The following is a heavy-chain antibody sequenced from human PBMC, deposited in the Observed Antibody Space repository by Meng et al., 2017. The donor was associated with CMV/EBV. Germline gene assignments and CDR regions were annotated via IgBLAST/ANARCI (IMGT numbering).Heavy chain of an antibody. J-gene: IGHJ3*02. Sequence: SGPTLVKPTQTLTLTCTFSGFSLSTSGVGVGWIRQPPGKALEWLALIYWNDDKRYSPSRKSRLTITKDTSKNQVVLTMTNMDPVDTATYYCAHRRLGYCSSTSCAGGAFDIWGQGTMVTVSS. D-gene: IGHD2-2*01. CDR1: GFSLSTSGVG. CDR2: IYWNDDK. V-gene: IGHV2-5*01. CDR3: AHRRLGYCSSTSCAGGAFDI.